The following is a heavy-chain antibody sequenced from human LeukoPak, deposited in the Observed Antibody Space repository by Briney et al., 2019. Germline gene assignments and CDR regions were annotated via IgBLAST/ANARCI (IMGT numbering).Heavy chain of an antibody. CDR1: GYTXTSYY. D-gene: IGHD4-17*01. CDR3: ARAPYGDYFDY. J-gene: IGHJ4*02. Sequence: ASVKVSCKASGYTXTSYYMHWVRQAPGQGLEWMGIINSSGGSTSYAQKFQGRVTMTRDTSTSTVYMELSSLRSEDTAVYYCARAPYGDYFDYWGQGTLVTVSS. V-gene: IGHV1-46*01. CDR2: INSSGGST.